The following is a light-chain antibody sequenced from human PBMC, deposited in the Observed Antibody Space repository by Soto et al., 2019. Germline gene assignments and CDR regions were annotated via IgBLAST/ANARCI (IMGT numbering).Light chain of an antibody. J-gene: IGLJ1*01. V-gene: IGLV2-14*01. Sequence: QSARTRAAYGSGAAVESRRISRTGTSSDVGGYNYVSWYQQHPGKAPKLMIYDVSNRPSGVSNRFSGSKSGNTASLTISGLQAEDEADYYCSSYTSSSTFYVFGTGTKVTVL. CDR3: SSYTSSSTFYV. CDR2: DVS. CDR1: SSDVGGYNY.